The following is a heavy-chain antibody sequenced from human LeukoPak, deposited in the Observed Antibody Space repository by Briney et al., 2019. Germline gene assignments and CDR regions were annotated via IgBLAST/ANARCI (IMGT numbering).Heavy chain of an antibody. CDR1: GFTFSSYA. V-gene: IGHV3-7*01. J-gene: IGHJ4*02. D-gene: IGHD1-26*01. CDR2: IKQDGSEK. Sequence: GGSLRLSCAASGFTFSSYAMSWVRQAPGKGLEWVANIKQDGSEKYYVDSVKGRFTISRDNAKNSLYLQMNSLRAEDTAVYYCARDHNLVGATDYFANWGQGTLVAVSS. CDR3: ARDHNLVGATDYFAN.